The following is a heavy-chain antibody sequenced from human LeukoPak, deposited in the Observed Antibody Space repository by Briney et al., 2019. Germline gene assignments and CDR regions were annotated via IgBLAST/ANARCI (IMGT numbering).Heavy chain of an antibody. CDR1: GGSIISYY. J-gene: IGHJ3*02. CDR2: IYYSGTT. CDR3: ARDLIMVRGVPDAFDI. V-gene: IGHV4-59*01. Sequence: SETLSLTCTVSGGSIISYYWSWIRQPPGKGLECIGYIYYSGTTHYNPPLKTRVTISVDTSKNQFFLKLSSVAAADKAVYYCARDLIMVRGVPDAFDIWGQGTMVTVSS. D-gene: IGHD3-10*01.